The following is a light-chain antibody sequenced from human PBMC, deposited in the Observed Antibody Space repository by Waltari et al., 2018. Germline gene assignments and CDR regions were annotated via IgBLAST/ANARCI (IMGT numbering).Light chain of an antibody. CDR1: QNIYSN. CDR2: AAS. CDR3: QHYYDNPLT. Sequence: IQMTQSPSALSASVGDRVTISCRASQNIYSNLAWYQEKPGKAPKLLIYAASSLQSGIPSRFSGSGSGTDFTLTISSLQPEDSATYYCQHYYDNPLTFGGGTKVEIK. V-gene: IGKV1-6*01. J-gene: IGKJ4*01.